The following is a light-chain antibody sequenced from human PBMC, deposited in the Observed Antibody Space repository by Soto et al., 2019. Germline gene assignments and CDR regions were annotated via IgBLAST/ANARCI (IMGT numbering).Light chain of an antibody. Sequence: EIVLTQSPGTLSLSPGERATLSCRASQSVSRDYLAWYQQKPGQAPRLLIYGASSRATAIRDRFSGSGSGTDFTLTISRLEPEDFAVYYCQQYGSSVRAFGQGTKVEIK. CDR1: QSVSRDY. V-gene: IGKV3-20*01. CDR2: GAS. CDR3: QQYGSSVRA. J-gene: IGKJ1*01.